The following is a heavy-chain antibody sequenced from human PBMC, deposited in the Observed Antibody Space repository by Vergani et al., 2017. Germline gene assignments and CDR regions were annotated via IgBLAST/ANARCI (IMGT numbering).Heavy chain of an antibody. CDR2: MYHSGST. D-gene: IGHD3-10*01. CDR1: DFISNGHY. V-gene: IGHV4-59*11. CDR3: GRVADFYGWGSRLLDL. Sequence: QVQLQESGPGLVKPSETLSLICDVFDFISNGHYWGWIRQPPGKELEWIGYMYHSGSTNYNPSLETRVTISGDTSKNQFSLKLNSVTAAGTAVYYCGRVADFYGWGSRLLDLWGQGILVTVSS. J-gene: IGHJ5*02.